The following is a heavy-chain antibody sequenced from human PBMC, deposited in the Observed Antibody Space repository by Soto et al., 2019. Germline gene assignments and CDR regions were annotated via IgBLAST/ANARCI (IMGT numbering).Heavy chain of an antibody. CDR1: GFSFSSYS. J-gene: IGHJ4*02. Sequence: PGGSLRLSCTASGFSFSSYSMNWVRLAPGKGLEWIAYINTGGTTMYYADSVRGRFTISRDNAKNSLSLQMYNLREEDTALYYCASVGALYYLHNWGQGTLVTVSS. V-gene: IGHV3-48*02. CDR2: INTGGTTM. CDR3: ASVGALYYLHN. D-gene: IGHD1-26*01.